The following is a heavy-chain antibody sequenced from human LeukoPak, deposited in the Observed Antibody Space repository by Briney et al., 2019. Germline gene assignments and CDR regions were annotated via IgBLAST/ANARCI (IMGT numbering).Heavy chain of an antibody. Sequence: GASLKISCKLSGDSFDTYWIGWVRQMPGKGLEWMGLIYPGDSDTIYSPAFQGQVTMSVDKSTSTAYLQWSSLKASHIANYYCARQGYSGSYREFFFVSWGQGALVTLSS. CDR2: IYPGDSDT. V-gene: IGHV5-51*01. CDR1: GDSFDTYW. D-gene: IGHD5-12*01. CDR3: ARQGYSGSYREFFFVS. J-gene: IGHJ4*02.